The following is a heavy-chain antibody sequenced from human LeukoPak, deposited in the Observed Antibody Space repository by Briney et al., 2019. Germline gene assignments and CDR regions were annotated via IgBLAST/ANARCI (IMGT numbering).Heavy chain of an antibody. J-gene: IGHJ4*02. Sequence: PSETLSPTCTVSGGSVSSGSYYWSWIRQPPGKGLEWIGYVYHSASTNYNPSLKSRVTISLDTSKNQFSLKLSSVTAADTAVYYCARDYSRSIEYWGQGTLVTVSS. CDR3: ARDYSRSIEY. V-gene: IGHV4-61*01. D-gene: IGHD6-13*01. CDR1: GGSVSSGSYY. CDR2: VYHSAST.